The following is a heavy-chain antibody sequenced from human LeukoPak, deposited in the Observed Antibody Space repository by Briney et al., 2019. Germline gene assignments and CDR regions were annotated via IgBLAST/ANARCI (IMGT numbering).Heavy chain of an antibody. J-gene: IGHJ4*02. CDR1: GGSLSSGISY. Sequence: SETLSLTCSVSGGSLSSGISYWSWIRHPPGEGLEWIAYISDSCGSDYNPSLRGRVTISLDTSKNQFSLRLTSVTAADTAVYCCARVPAAGTGPDYWGQGTLVTVSS. V-gene: IGHV4-61*01. CDR3: ARVPAAGTGPDY. CDR2: ISDSCGS. D-gene: IGHD6-13*01.